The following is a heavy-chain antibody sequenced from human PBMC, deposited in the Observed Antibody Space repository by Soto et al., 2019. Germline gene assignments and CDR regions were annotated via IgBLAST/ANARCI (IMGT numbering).Heavy chain of an antibody. J-gene: IGHJ6*02. CDR1: GFTFSSYW. D-gene: IGHD4-17*01. V-gene: IGHV3-74*01. Sequence: EVQLVESGGGLVQPGGSLRLSCAASGFTFSSYWMHWVRQAPGKGLVWVSRINSDGSSTSYADSVKGRFTISRDNAKNTLYLQMNSLRAEDTAVYYCARDGVYYGDGAGDGMDVWGQGTTVTVSS. CDR3: ARDGVYYGDGAGDGMDV. CDR2: INSDGSST.